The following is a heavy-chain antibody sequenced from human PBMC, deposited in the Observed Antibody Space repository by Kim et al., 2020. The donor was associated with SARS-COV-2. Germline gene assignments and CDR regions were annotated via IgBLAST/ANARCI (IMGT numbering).Heavy chain of an antibody. V-gene: IGHV4-59*01. J-gene: IGHJ4*02. CDR1: GVSITGDH. CDR3: ARSLTGTSPGRD. CDR2: IRYSGSA. Sequence: SETLSLTCSVSGVSITGDHWGWVRQPPGKGLEWIAYIRYSGSAKYNPSLKSRVTISMDTSRNQLSLKVSSVTAADPAVYYCARSLTGTSPGRDWGQGTLV.